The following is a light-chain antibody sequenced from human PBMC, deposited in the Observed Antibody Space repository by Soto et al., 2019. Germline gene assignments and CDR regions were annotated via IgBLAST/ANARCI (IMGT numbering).Light chain of an antibody. CDR2: DAF. J-gene: IGKJ4*01. CDR3: QQYDSYSPLT. CDR1: QTISSW. Sequence: DIQMTQSPSTLSGSVGDRFTITCRASQTISSWLAWYQQKPGKAPKLLIFDAFSLESGVPSRFSGSRSGTEFTLTISSLQPDDYATYYCQQYDSYSPLTFGGGTKVDIK. V-gene: IGKV1-5*01.